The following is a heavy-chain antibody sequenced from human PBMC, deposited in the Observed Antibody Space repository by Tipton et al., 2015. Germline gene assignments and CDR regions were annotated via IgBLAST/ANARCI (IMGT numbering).Heavy chain of an antibody. J-gene: IGHJ6*02. CDR1: GSDVSTYA. D-gene: IGHD3-16*01. V-gene: IGHV3-23*01. Sequence: GSLRLSCAASGSDVSTYAMNWVRQAPGKGLQWVSVISGSGATTYYADSVKGRFTISRDNSNNTVYLQMNSLRAEDTAVYYYARGLWAYFYGMDVWGQGTTVTVSS. CDR2: ISGSGATT. CDR3: ARGLWAYFYGMDV.